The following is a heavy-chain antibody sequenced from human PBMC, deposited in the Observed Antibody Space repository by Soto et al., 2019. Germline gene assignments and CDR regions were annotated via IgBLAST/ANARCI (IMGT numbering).Heavy chain of an antibody. V-gene: IGHV3-7*01. J-gene: IGHJ4*02. CDR1: GFTFKSYW. CDR2: TNRDGSEK. D-gene: IGHD2-15*01. Sequence: GGSLRLSCAASGFTFKSYWMSWLRQTPGRGLEWVANTNRDGSEKYYVDSVEGRFSISRDNAKNSLYLEMNSLRVEDTAVYYWARWSDWGQGTLVTVSS. CDR3: ARWSD.